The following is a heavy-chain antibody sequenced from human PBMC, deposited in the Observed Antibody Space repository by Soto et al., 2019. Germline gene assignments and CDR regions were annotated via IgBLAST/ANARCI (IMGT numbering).Heavy chain of an antibody. D-gene: IGHD3-22*01. CDR3: GRISSHGYFAY. CDR2: IYSGNT. J-gene: IGHJ4*02. V-gene: IGHV4-59*08. Sequence: QVQLQESGPGVVKPSETLSLTCTISGGSISGYYWTWIRQSPGKGLEYIGYIYSGNTNYNPSLNRPVHILIDKAQDPFPLKPRPFTAPEPGGVFWGRISSHGYFAYWGQGTLVTVSS. CDR1: GGSISGYY.